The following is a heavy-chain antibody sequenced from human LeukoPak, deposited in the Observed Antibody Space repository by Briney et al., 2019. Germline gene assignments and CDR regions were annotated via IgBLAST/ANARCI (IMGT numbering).Heavy chain of an antibody. V-gene: IGHV3-30*03. CDR1: GFTFSSYG. Sequence: GGSLRLSCAASGFTFSSYGMHWVRQAPGKGLEWVAVISYDGSNKYYADSVKGRFTISRDNSENTLYLQMNSLRAEDTAVYYCARAPLVTIFGVVIGGYYMDVWGKGTTVTVSS. CDR2: ISYDGSNK. J-gene: IGHJ6*03. D-gene: IGHD3-3*01. CDR3: ARAPLVTIFGVVIGGYYMDV.